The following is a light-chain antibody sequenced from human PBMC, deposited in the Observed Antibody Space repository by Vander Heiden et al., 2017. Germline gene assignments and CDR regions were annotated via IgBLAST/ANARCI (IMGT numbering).Light chain of an antibody. J-gene: IGKJ3*01. CDR1: QSVLYNSNNKNY. Sequence: DIVMTQFPDSLAVSLVERATIHCRSSQSVLYNSNNKNYLAWYQQKPGQPPKLLIYWASTRESGVPDRFSGSGSGTDFALTISGLQAEDVADYYCQQDDSTPFSFGHGTKVAIK. CDR2: WAS. V-gene: IGKV4-1*01. CDR3: QQDDSTPFS.